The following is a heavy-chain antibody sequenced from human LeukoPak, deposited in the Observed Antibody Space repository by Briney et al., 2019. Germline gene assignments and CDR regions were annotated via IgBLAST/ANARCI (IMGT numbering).Heavy chain of an antibody. Sequence: ASVKVSCKASGYAFTSYGISWVRQAPGQGLEWMGWISAYNGNTNYAQKLQGRVTMTTDTSTSTAYMELRSLRSDDTAVYYCAATMVRGVSDAFDIWGQGTMVTVSS. CDR3: AATMVRGVSDAFDI. J-gene: IGHJ3*02. D-gene: IGHD3-10*01. V-gene: IGHV1-18*01. CDR1: GYAFTSYG. CDR2: ISAYNGNT.